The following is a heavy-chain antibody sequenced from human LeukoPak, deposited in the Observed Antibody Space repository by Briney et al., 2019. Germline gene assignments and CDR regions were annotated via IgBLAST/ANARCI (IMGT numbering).Heavy chain of an antibody. V-gene: IGHV4-59*01. J-gene: IGHJ4*02. CDR1: GGSISSYY. D-gene: IGHD2-15*01. CDR2: IYYSGST. Sequence: SETLSLTCTVSGGSISSYYWSWVRQPPGKGLEWIGYIYYSGSTKYNPSLRSRVTISVDMSKNQFSLKLSSVTAADTAVYYCARGCSGGSCYFDYWGQGTLVTVSS. CDR3: ARGCSGGSCYFDY.